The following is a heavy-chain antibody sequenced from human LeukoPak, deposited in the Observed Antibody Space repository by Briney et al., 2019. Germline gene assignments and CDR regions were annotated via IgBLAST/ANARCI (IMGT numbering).Heavy chain of an antibody. D-gene: IGHD6-13*01. CDR2: IYYSGST. CDR1: GGSISSYY. J-gene: IGHJ5*02. V-gene: IGHV4-59*01. Sequence: SETLSLTCTVSGGSISSYYWSWIRQPPGKGLEWIGYIYYSGSTNYNPSLKSRVTISVDTSKNQFSLKLSSVTAADTAVYYCAREQTYSSSPGNWLDPWGHGTLVTVSS. CDR3: AREQTYSSSPGNWLDP.